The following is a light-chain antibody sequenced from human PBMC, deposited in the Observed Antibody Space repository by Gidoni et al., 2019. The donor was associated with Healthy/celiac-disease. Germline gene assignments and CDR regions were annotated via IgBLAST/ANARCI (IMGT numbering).Light chain of an antibody. J-gene: IGKJ2*03. CDR2: GAS. Sequence: EIVMTQSPATLSVSPGERATLSCLASKSVSSNLAWYQQKPGQAPRLLIYGASTRATGIQARFSGSWSGTEFTLTISSLQSEDFAVYYCQQYNNWPPYSFXQXTKLEIK. CDR3: QQYNNWPPYS. V-gene: IGKV3-15*01. CDR1: KSVSSN.